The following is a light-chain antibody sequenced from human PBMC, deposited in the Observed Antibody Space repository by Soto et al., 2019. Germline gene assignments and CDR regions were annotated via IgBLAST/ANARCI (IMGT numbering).Light chain of an antibody. CDR1: SSDVGSYNL. J-gene: IGLJ1*01. V-gene: IGLV2-23*02. CDR3: CSSAGSNTYV. CDR2: GVT. Sequence: QSVLTQPASVSGSPGQSITISCTGTSSDVGSYNLVSWYQQHPGKAPKFMIYGVTKRPSGVSNRFSGSKSGNTASLTISGLQAEDEADYYCCSSAGSNTYVFGTGTKVTVL.